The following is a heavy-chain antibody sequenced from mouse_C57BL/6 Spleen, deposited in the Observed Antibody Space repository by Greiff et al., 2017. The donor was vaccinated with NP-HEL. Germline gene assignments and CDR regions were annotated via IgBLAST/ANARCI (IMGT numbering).Heavy chain of an antibody. Sequence: EVQLQQSGPELVKPGASVKISCKASGYTFTDYYMNWVKQSHGKSLEWIGDINPNNGGTSYNQKFKGKATLTVDKSSSTAYMELRSLTSEDSAVYYCARGHYYGHYFDYWGQGTTLTVSS. CDR1: GYTFTDYY. J-gene: IGHJ2*01. D-gene: IGHD1-1*01. CDR2: INPNNGGT. CDR3: ARGHYYGHYFDY. V-gene: IGHV1-26*01.